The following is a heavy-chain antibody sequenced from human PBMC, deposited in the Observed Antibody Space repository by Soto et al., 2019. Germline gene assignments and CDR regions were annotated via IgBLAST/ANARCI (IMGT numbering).Heavy chain of an antibody. D-gene: IGHD2-15*01. V-gene: IGHV3-23*01. CDR2: ISGSGGST. Sequence: GGSLRLSCAASGFTFSSYAMSWVRQAPGKGLEWVSAISGSGGSTYYADSVKGRFTISRDNSKNTLYLQMNSLRAEDTAVYYCAKDPIPWQLPRLNWFDPWGQGTLVTVSS. CDR3: AKDPIPWQLPRLNWFDP. J-gene: IGHJ5*02. CDR1: GFTFSSYA.